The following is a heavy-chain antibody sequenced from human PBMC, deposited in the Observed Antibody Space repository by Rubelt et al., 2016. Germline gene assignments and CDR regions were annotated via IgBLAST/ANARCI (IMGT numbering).Heavy chain of an antibody. V-gene: IGHV4-59*12. D-gene: IGHD4-17*01. Sequence: SGSTNYNPSLKSRVTISVDTSKNQFSLKLSSVTAADTAVYYCARAGDYAANFDYWGQGTLVTVSS. CDR3: ARAGDYAANFDY. CDR2: SGST. J-gene: IGHJ4*02.